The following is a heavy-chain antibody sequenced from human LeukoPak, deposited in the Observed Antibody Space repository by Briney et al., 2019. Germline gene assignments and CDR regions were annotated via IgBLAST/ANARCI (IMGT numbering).Heavy chain of an antibody. CDR2: ISYDGSDK. Sequence: PGGSQRLSCAASGFTFRTYGMHWVRQAPGKGLEWVAVISYDGSDKYYADSVKGRFTISRDNSKNALYLQMNSLRVDDTAVYYCAKSVAGVPKSGIAYWGQGTLTTVSS. V-gene: IGHV3-30*18. CDR1: GFTFRTYG. D-gene: IGHD2-15*01. J-gene: IGHJ4*02. CDR3: AKSVAGVPKSGIAY.